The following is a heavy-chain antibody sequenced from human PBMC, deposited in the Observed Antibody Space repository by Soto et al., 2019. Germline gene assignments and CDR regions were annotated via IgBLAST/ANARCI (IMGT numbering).Heavy chain of an antibody. Sequence: ASVKVSCKPSGYTFSSYAMHWVLQAPGQRLEWMGWINAGNGNTKYSQKFQGRVTITRDTSASTAYMELSSLRSEDTAVYYCARSPGTTGSYYYHGMDVWGQGTTVTVSS. D-gene: IGHD1-7*01. CDR2: INAGNGNT. J-gene: IGHJ6*02. CDR1: GYTFSSYA. V-gene: IGHV1-3*01. CDR3: ARSPGTTGSYYYHGMDV.